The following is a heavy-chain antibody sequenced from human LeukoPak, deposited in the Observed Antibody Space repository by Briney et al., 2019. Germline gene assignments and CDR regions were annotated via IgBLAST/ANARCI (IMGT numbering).Heavy chain of an antibody. CDR1: GGSISSSSYY. V-gene: IGHV4-39*01. CDR2: IYYSGST. CDR3: ARHRRYCSSTSCYYGRYYYYYMDV. Sequence: PSETLSLSCTVSGGSISSSSYYWGWIRQPPGKGLEWIGNIYYSGSTDYTPSLKSRVTISVDTSKNQFSLKLSSVTAADTAVYYCARHRRYCSSTSCYYGRYYYYYMDVWGKGTTVTISS. J-gene: IGHJ6*03. D-gene: IGHD2-2*01.